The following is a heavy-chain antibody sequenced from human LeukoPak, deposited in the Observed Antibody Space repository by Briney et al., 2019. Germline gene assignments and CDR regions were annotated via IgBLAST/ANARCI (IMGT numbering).Heavy chain of an antibody. J-gene: IGHJ4*02. CDR2: IYYSGST. CDR1: GGSISSYY. V-gene: IGHV4-59*01. CDR3: ASTIAAADGSFDY. D-gene: IGHD6-13*01. Sequence: KPSETLSLTCTVSGGSISSYYWSWIRQPPGKGLEWIGYIYYSGSTNYNPSLKSRATISVDTSKNQFSLKLSSVTAADTAVYYCASTIAAADGSFDYWGQGTLVTVSS.